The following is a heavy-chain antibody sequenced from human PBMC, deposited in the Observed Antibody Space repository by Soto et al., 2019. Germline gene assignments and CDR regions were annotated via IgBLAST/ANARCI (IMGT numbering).Heavy chain of an antibody. V-gene: IGHV3-30*04. CDR2: ISYDGGDN. Sequence: QGQLVESGGDVVQPGRSLRLSCTASGFTFSSYAMHWVRQAPGKGLEWVAVISYDGGDNYYADSVKGRFTISRDNSKNTLFLQMNSLRAEDTAVYYCARDSQSLERLLVLDYWGQGTLVTVSS. J-gene: IGHJ4*02. D-gene: IGHD3-3*01. CDR1: GFTFSSYA. CDR3: ARDSQSLERLLVLDY.